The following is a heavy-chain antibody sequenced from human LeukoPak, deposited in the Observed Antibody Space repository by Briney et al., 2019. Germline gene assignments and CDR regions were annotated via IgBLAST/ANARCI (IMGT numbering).Heavy chain of an antibody. CDR1: DYSISSGYS. J-gene: IGHJ3*02. V-gene: IGHV4-38-2*02. Sequence: PSETLSLTCTVSDYSISSGYSWGWIRQPPGKGLEWIGSFDHSGNTYYNPSLKSRVTISVDTSKNHFSLKLSSVTAADTAVYYCGRPLSYYSDSSGDNAFDIWGQGTMVTVSS. CDR2: FDHSGNT. CDR3: GRPLSYYSDSSGDNAFDI. D-gene: IGHD3-22*01.